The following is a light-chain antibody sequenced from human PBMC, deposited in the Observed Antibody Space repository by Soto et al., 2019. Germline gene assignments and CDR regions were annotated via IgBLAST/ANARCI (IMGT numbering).Light chain of an antibody. CDR1: QSDSSSF. CDR2: GAS. Sequence: EIVLTQSPGTLSLSPGERATLSCRASQSDSSSFLAWYQQKPGQAPRLLIYGASSRATGIPDRFSGSGSGTDFTLTISGLEPEDFAVYYCQQYDSSPWTFGQGTRVEIK. CDR3: QQYDSSPWT. J-gene: IGKJ1*01. V-gene: IGKV3-20*01.